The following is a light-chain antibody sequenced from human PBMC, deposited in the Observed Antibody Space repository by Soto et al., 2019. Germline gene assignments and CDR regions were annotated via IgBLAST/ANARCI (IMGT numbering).Light chain of an antibody. CDR3: KSYAGSNTYV. CDR1: KNDIGVYDF. Sequence: ALAQPPSASGSPGQSVTISCTGTKNDIGVYDFVSWYQHHPGKAPRLIIYEVVQRPSGVPDRFSGSKSGNTASLTVSGLQAADEADYFCKSYAGSNTYVFGSGTKV. V-gene: IGLV2-8*01. J-gene: IGLJ1*01. CDR2: EVV.